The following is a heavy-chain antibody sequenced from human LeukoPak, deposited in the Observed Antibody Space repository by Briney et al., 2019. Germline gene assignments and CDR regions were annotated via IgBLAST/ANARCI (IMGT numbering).Heavy chain of an antibody. CDR2: IYYSGST. CDR3: ARHVIGSSGRPHYYYGMDV. V-gene: IGHV4-59*08. Sequence: SETLSLTCNVPGGSISSYYWSWIRQPPGKGLEWIGYIYYSGSTNYNPSLKSRVNISVDTSKNQFSLKLSSVTAADTAVYYCARHVIGSSGRPHYYYGMDVWGQGTTVTVSS. D-gene: IGHD5-12*01. J-gene: IGHJ6*02. CDR1: GGSISSYY.